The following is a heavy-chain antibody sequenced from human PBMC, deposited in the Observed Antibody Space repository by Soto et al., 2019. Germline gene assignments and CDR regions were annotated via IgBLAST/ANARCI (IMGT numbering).Heavy chain of an antibody. CDR2: IHHSGTT. Sequence: QVRLQESGPGLVKSSETLSLTCTVSGGSVSSGGYSWTWIRQPPGKGLEWIGYIHHSGTTNYNPSVTSRVTISVDTSKNQLSLKLNSVTAADTAVYYCARVLLWFGELSYDRGYFYYGMDVWGQGTKVTVSS. CDR1: GGSVSSGGYS. V-gene: IGHV4-61*08. D-gene: IGHD3-10*01. J-gene: IGHJ6*02. CDR3: ARVLLWFGELSYDRGYFYYGMDV.